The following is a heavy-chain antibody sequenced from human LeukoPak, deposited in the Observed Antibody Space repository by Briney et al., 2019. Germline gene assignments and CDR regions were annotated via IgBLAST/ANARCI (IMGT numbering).Heavy chain of an antibody. CDR1: GGSISSYY. V-gene: IGHV4-59*01. CDR2: IYYSGCT. CDR3: ARYVWGSYPTFEDY. J-gene: IGHJ4*02. D-gene: IGHD3-16*02. Sequence: PSETLSLTCTVSGGSISSYYWNWIRQPPGKGLEWIGYIYYSGCTNYNTSLKSRLTISVDTSKNQFSLKLSSVTAADTAVYYCARYVWGSYPTFEDYWGQGTLVTVSS.